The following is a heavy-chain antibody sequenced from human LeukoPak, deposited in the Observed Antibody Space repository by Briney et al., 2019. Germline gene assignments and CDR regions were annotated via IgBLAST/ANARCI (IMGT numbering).Heavy chain of an antibody. V-gene: IGHV1-18*01. D-gene: IGHD2-8*01. CDR1: GYTFSSYS. CDR2: ISGYNGKT. CDR3: ASCHCTNGVCYGECEYFQH. J-gene: IGHJ1*01. Sequence: ASVKVSCKASGYTFSSYSITWVRQAPGQGLEWMGWISGYNGKTIYAQKFQGRVTMTTDTSTSTAYMELRSLRSDDTAVYYCASCHCTNGVCYGECEYFQHWGQGTLVTVSS.